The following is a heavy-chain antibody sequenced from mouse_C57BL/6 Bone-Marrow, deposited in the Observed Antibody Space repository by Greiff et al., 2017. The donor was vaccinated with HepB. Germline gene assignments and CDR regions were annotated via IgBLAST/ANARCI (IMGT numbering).Heavy chain of an antibody. D-gene: IGHD1-1*01. Sequence: VQLQQSGAELVRPGASVKLSCNASGYTFTDYYINWVKQRPGQGLEWIARIYPGSGNTYYNEKFKGKATLTAEKSSSTAYMQLSSLTSEDSAVYFCARSRYYGPFAYWGQGTLVTVSA. J-gene: IGHJ3*01. CDR3: ARSRYYGPFAY. V-gene: IGHV1-76*01. CDR1: GYTFTDYY. CDR2: IYPGSGNT.